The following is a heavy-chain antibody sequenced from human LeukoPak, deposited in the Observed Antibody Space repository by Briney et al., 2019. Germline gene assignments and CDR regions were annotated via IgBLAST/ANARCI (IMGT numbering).Heavy chain of an antibody. J-gene: IGHJ6*04. V-gene: IGHV1-18*01. D-gene: IGHD6-13*01. Sequence: ASVTLSCKASGYTFTTYGISLVRQAPGQGLGWMGWVRGNTGNTNYAQKLKGRVTMTTDTSTNTAYMELRRLKSDDTAVYYCARDFPAYSRRWGLYSMDVWGKGTTVTVSS. CDR1: GYTFTTYG. CDR2: VRGNTGNT. CDR3: ARDFPAYSRRWGLYSMDV.